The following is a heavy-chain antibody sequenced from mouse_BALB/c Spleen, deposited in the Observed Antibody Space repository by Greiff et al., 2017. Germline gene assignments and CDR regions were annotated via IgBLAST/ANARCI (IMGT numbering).Heavy chain of an antibody. D-gene: IGHD2-4*01. J-gene: IGHJ4*01. CDR1: GYSFTGYT. CDR2: INPYNGGT. V-gene: IGHV1-18*01. CDR3: ASFYYDYDVGYAMDY. Sequence: VQLQQSGPELVKPGASMKISCKASGYSFTGYTMNWVKQSHGKNLEWIGLINPYNGGTSYNQKFKGKATLTVDKSSSTAYMELLSLTSEDSAVYYCASFYYDYDVGYAMDYWGQGTSVTVSS.